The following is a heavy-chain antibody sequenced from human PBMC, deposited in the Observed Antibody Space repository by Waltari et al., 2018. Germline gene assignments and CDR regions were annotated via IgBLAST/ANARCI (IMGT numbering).Heavy chain of an antibody. CDR3: AGYYYDSSGYVDY. D-gene: IGHD3-22*01. Sequence: QVQLQQWGAGLLKPSETLSLTCAVYGGSFSGYYWSWIRQPPGKGLEWIGEINHSGSTNYNPSLKSRVTISVDTSKNQFSLKLSSVTAADTAVYYCAGYYYDSSGYVDYWGQGTLVTVSS. CDR2: INHSGST. J-gene: IGHJ4*02. CDR1: GGSFSGYY. V-gene: IGHV4-34*01.